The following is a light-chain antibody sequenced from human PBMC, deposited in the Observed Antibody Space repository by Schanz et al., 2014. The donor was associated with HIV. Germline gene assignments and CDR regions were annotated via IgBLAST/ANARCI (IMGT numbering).Light chain of an antibody. CDR3: SSYTTSRTWV. J-gene: IGLJ3*02. V-gene: IGLV2-14*03. CDR2: DVS. CDR1: SSDVGGYNY. Sequence: QSALTQPASLSGSPGQSIALSCTGTSSDVGGYNYVSWYQQHPGKAPKVIIYDVSVRPSGVSNRFSGYKSGDTASLTISGLQAEDEADFYCSSYTTSRTWVFGGGTKLTVL.